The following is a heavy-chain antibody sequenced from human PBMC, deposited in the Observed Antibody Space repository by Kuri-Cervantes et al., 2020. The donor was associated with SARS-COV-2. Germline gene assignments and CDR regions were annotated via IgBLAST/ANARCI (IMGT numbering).Heavy chain of an antibody. J-gene: IGHJ4*02. D-gene: IGHD6-13*01. CDR1: GFTFSSYW. CDR3: AKTEGAGSWNYFDA. CDR2: LTNDGSDA. Sequence: GESLKISCVASGFTFSSYWTHWVRQAPGKGLVCVSRLTNDGSDAIFADSVKGRFTISRDNSKNTLYLQMNSLRAEDTAVYYCAKTEGAGSWNYFDAWGQGTLVTVSS. V-gene: IGHV3-74*01.